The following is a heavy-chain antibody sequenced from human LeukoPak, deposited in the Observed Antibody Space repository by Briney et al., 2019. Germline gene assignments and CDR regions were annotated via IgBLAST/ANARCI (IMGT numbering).Heavy chain of an antibody. J-gene: IGHJ4*02. D-gene: IGHD6-13*01. CDR1: GFTFSSYS. V-gene: IGHV3-21*01. CDR3: ARDRWPLYYFDY. Sequence: GGSPRLSCAASGFTFSSYSMNWVRQAPGKGLEWVSSISSSSSYIYYADSVKGRFTISRDNAKNSLYLQMNSLRAEDTAVYYCARDRWPLYYFDYWGQGTLVTVSS. CDR2: ISSSSSYI.